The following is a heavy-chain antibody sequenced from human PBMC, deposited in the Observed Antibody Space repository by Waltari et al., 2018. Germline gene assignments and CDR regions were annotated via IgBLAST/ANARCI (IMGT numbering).Heavy chain of an antibody. Sequence: QVQLQESGPGLVKPSETLSLTCTVPGGSISSYYWPWIRQPPGKGLEWIGYIYYRGSTNYNPSLKSRVTISVDTSKNQFSLKLSSVTAADTAVYYCASSSSWPLFDYWGQGTLVTVSS. CDR2: IYYRGST. CDR3: ASSSSWPLFDY. D-gene: IGHD6-13*01. CDR1: GGSISSYY. J-gene: IGHJ4*02. V-gene: IGHV4-59*01.